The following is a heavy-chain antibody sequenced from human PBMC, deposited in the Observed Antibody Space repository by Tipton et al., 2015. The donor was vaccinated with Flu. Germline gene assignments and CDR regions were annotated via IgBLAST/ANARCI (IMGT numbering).Heavy chain of an antibody. J-gene: IGHJ6*02. CDR1: GYTFTSYG. CDR2: ISAYNGNT. V-gene: IGHV1-18*01. D-gene: IGHD3-3*01. CDR3: AGVAGHTPDFWSGGYGMDV. Sequence: QMQLVQSGAEVKKPGASVKVSCKASGYTFTSYGISWVRQAPGQGLEWMGWISAYNGNTNYAQKLQGRVTMTTDTSTSTAYMELRSLRSDDTAVYYCAGVAGHTPDFWSGGYGMDVWGQGTTVTVSS.